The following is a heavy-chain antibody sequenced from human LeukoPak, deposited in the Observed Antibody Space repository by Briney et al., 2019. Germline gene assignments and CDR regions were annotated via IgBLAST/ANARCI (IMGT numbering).Heavy chain of an antibody. D-gene: IGHD4-17*01. Sequence: GGSLRLSCAVPGFTFGNYGMHWVRQAPGKGLEWVALISYDGSSEYYAGSVKGRFTISRDNSKITVYLQMNSLKAEDTAVYYCAKELYNYGDYGAEGLDVGGQGTTVTVS. CDR3: AKELYNYGDYGAEGLDV. CDR2: ISYDGSSE. CDR1: GFTFGNYG. J-gene: IGHJ6*02. V-gene: IGHV3-30*18.